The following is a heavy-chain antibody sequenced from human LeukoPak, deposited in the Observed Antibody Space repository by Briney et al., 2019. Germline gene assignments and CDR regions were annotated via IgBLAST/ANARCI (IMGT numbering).Heavy chain of an antibody. D-gene: IGHD3-22*01. Sequence: SETLSLTCTVSGGSISSYYWSWIRQPAGKGLEWIGRIYTSGSTNYNPSLKSRVTMSVDTSKNQLSLKLSSVTAADTAVYYCARDTGGSSGYYYYYYMDVWGKGTTVTVSS. CDR2: IYTSGST. J-gene: IGHJ6*03. V-gene: IGHV4-4*07. CDR3: ARDTGGSSGYYYYYYMDV. CDR1: GGSISSYY.